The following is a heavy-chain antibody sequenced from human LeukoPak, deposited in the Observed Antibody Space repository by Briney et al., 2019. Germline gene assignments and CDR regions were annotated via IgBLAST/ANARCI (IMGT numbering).Heavy chain of an antibody. Sequence: GASVKVSCKASGGTFCSYAISWLSRAAGQGREWLGGIIPILGIANYAQKFQGRVTITADKSTSTAYMELSSLRSEDTAVYYCARVVGRDYYYYYGMDVWGQGTTVTVSS. CDR1: GGTFCSYA. CDR2: IIPILGIA. V-gene: IGHV1-69*04. CDR3: ARVVGRDYYYYYGMDV. J-gene: IGHJ6*02.